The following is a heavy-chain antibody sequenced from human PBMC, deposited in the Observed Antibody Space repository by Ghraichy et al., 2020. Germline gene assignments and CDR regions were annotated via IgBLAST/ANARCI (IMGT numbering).Heavy chain of an antibody. V-gene: IGHV4-59*08. J-gene: IGHJ5*02. CDR1: GGSISSYY. D-gene: IGHD2-2*01. CDR3: ARHLPLGYCSSTSCYFSPWFDP. Sequence: SETLSLTCTVSGGSISSYYWSWIRQPPGKGLEWIGYIYYSGSTNYNPSLKSRVTISVDTSKNQFSLKLSSVTAADTAVYYCARHLPLGYCSSTSCYFSPWFDPWGQGTLVTVSS. CDR2: IYYSGST.